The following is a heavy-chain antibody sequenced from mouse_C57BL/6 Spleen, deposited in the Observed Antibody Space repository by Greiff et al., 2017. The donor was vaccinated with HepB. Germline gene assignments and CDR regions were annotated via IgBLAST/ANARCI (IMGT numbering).Heavy chain of an antibody. Sequence: QVQLQQPGAELVKPGASVKLSCKASGYTFTSYWMHWVKQRPGQGLEWIGMIHPNSGSTNYNEKFKSKATLTVDKSSSTAYMQLSSLTSEDSAVYYCARQGAYDYLFAYWGQGTLVTVSA. J-gene: IGHJ3*01. V-gene: IGHV1-64*01. CDR1: GYTFTSYW. CDR3: ARQGAYDYLFAY. CDR2: IHPNSGST. D-gene: IGHD2-4*01.